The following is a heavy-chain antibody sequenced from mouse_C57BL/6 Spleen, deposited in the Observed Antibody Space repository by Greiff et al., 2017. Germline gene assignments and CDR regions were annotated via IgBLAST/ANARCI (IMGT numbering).Heavy chain of an antibody. D-gene: IGHD1-1*01. Sequence: VQRVESGAELVKPGASVKISCKASGYAFSSYWMNWVKQRPGKGLEWIGQIYPGDGDTNYNGKFKGKATLTADKSSSTAYMQLSSLTAEDSAVYFWARGDYGHYFDYWGQGTTLTVSS. CDR3: ARGDYGHYFDY. V-gene: IGHV1-80*01. CDR1: GYAFSSYW. J-gene: IGHJ2*01. CDR2: IYPGDGDT.